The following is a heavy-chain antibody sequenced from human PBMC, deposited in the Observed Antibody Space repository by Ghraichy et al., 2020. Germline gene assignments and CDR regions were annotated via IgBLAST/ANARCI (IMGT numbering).Heavy chain of an antibody. CDR2: VYHTGDT. Sequence: SETQSLTCAVSGDSISNAYWWTWVRQSPGRGLEWIGEVYHTGDTNYNPSLKSRVIISIDTSKNHFSLKLNSMSAADTALYFCARMQKSSYYMDVWGRGTTVT. J-gene: IGHJ6*03. CDR1: GDSISNAYW. V-gene: IGHV4-4*02. CDR3: ARMQKSSYYMDV.